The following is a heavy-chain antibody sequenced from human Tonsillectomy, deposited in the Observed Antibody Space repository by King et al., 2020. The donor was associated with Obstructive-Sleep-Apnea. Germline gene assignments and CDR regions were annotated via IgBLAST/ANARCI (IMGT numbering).Heavy chain of an antibody. CDR3: AKERRTSSWYSGFDY. CDR1: GFTFDDYT. D-gene: IGHD6-13*01. V-gene: IGHV3-43*01. J-gene: IGHJ4*02. CDR2: ISWDGGST. Sequence: DVQLVESGGVVVQPGGSLRLSCAASGFTFDDYTIHWVRQAPGKGLEWVSLISWDGGSTYYADSVKGRFTISRENSKTSLYLQMNSLRTEDTALYYCAKERRTSSWYSGFDYWGQGTLVTVSS.